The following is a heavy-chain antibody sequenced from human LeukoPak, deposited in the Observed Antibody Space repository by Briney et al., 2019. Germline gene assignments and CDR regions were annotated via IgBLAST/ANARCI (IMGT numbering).Heavy chain of an antibody. J-gene: IGHJ6*03. CDR1: GFTFSSCW. Sequence: PGGSLRLSCAASGFTFSSCWMNWVRQAPGKGLEWVASIKEDGSEKYYVDSVKGRFTISRDNAKNSLYLQMNSLRAEDTAVYYCARDYGYSSSWYEYYYYYMDVWGKGTTVTVSS. V-gene: IGHV3-7*01. D-gene: IGHD6-13*01. CDR2: IKEDGSEK. CDR3: ARDYGYSSSWYEYYYYYMDV.